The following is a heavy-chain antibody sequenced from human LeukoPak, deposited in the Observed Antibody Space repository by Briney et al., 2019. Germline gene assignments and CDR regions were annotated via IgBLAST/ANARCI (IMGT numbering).Heavy chain of an antibody. CDR3: AKVPTPLILLWFGELYPNPDFDY. CDR1: GFTFSSYG. CDR2: ISYDGSNK. Sequence: GGSLRLSCAASGFTFSSYGMHWVRQAPGKGLEWVAVISYDGSNKYYADSVKGRFTISRDNSKNTLYLQMNSLRAEDTAVYYCAKVPTPLILLWFGELYPNPDFDYWGQGTLVTVAS. V-gene: IGHV3-30*18. D-gene: IGHD3-10*01. J-gene: IGHJ4*02.